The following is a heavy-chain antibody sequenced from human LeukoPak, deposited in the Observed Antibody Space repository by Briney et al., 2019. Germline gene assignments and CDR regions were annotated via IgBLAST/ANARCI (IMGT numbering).Heavy chain of an antibody. D-gene: IGHD6-13*01. CDR3: ASQGDIAAAGGESFDY. CDR2: IYYSGST. V-gene: IGHV4-59*08. CDR1: GGSISSYY. Sequence: SETLSLTCTVSGGSISSYYWSWIRQPPGKGLEWIGYIYYSGSTNYNPPLKSRVTISVDTSKNQFSLKLSSVTAADTAVYYCASQGDIAAAGGESFDYWGQGTLVTVSS. J-gene: IGHJ4*02.